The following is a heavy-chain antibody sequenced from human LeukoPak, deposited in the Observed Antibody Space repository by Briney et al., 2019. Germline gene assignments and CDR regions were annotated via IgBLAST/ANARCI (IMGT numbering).Heavy chain of an antibody. Sequence: GGSVRLSCAASGFTFSSYSMNWVRQAPGKGLEWVSSISSSSSTIYYADSVKGRFTISRDNAKNSLYLQMNSLRAEDTAVYYCARDPNVGAQRFDYWGQGTLVTVSS. CDR2: ISSSSSTI. CDR1: GFTFSSYS. V-gene: IGHV3-48*01. D-gene: IGHD1-26*01. CDR3: ARDPNVGAQRFDY. J-gene: IGHJ4*02.